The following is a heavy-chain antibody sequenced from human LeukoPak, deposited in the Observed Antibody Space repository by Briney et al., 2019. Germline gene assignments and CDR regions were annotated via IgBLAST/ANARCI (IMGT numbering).Heavy chain of an antibody. CDR2: IYYSGST. CDR1: GGSISSYY. CDR3: ASDWDGYNFFDY. J-gene: IGHJ4*02. D-gene: IGHD5-24*01. Sequence: SETLSLTCTVSGGSISSYYWSWIRQPPGKGLEWIGYIYYSGSTNYNPSLKSRVTISVDTSKNQFSLRLSSVTAADTAVYYCASDWDGYNFFDYWGQGTLVTVSS. V-gene: IGHV4-59*01.